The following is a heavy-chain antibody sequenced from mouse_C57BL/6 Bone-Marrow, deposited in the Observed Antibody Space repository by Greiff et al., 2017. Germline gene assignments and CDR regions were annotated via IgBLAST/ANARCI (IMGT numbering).Heavy chain of an antibody. D-gene: IGHD5-5*01. Sequence: QVHVKQSGPELVKPGASVKISCKASGYAFSSSWMNWVKQRPGKGLEGIGRIYPGDGDNNYNGKFKGKATLTADKSSSTAYMQLSRLTSEDSAVYFCASLPLDYWGQGTTLKVSS. J-gene: IGHJ2*01. CDR2: IYPGDGDN. CDR1: GYAFSSSW. V-gene: IGHV1-82*01. CDR3: ASLPLDY.